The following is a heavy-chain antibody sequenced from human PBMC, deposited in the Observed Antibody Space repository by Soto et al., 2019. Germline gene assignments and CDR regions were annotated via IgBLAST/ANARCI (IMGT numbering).Heavy chain of an antibody. V-gene: IGHV3-74*01. CDR3: AILGGMFPVQGGVRAEDGFDI. D-gene: IGHD2-8*02. Sequence: ELQLVQSGGGLGQPGGSLRLSCAASGFTFSSYWMNWVRQAPGKGLVWVSRISTEGSSTAYGDSVTGRFTISRDNAKNTMYMQMNSRRAEYTAVYYCAILGGMFPVQGGVRAEDGFDIWGQGTMVNVSS. J-gene: IGHJ3*02. CDR2: ISTEGSST. CDR1: GFTFSSYW.